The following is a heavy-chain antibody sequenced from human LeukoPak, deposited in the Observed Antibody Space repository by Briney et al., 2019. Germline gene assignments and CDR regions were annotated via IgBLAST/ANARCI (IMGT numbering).Heavy chain of an antibody. V-gene: IGHV3-21*01. J-gene: IGHJ4*02. Sequence: GGSLRLSCAASGFTFSSYWMSWVRQAPGKGLEWVSSISSSSYIYYADSVKGRFTIPRDNAKNSLYLQMNSLRAEDTAVYYCARDPHHLGDSSGGLDYWGQGTLVTVSS. CDR2: ISSSSYI. D-gene: IGHD6-19*01. CDR1: GFTFSSYW. CDR3: ARDPHHLGDSSGGLDY.